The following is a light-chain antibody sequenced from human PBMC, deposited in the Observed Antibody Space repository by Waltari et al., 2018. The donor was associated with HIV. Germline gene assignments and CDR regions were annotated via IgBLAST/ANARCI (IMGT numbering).Light chain of an antibody. V-gene: IGLV10-54*04. CDR3: ATWDISLSAVV. Sequence: QAGLTQPPSVSKGMRQTATLTCTANSNNVGNHGTAWLQQHQGHPPKLLSYRDNKRPSGISERFSASRSGNTASLTITGVQPEDEADYFCATWDISLSAVVFGGGTTLTVL. CDR1: SNNVGNHG. J-gene: IGLJ2*01. CDR2: RDN.